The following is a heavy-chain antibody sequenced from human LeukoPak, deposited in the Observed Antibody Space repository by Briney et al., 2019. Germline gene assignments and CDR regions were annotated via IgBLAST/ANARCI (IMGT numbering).Heavy chain of an antibody. V-gene: IGHV1-46*01. CDR3: AATPGIAPVGIIGIDF. D-gene: IGHD6-13*01. CDR2: INPSGGSI. Sequence: ASVKVSCKASGYIFTSYYMYWVRQAPGQGLEWMGIINPSGGSIRYAQKFQGRVTMTEDTSTHTAYMELRSLRSEDTAVYHCAATPGIAPVGIIGIDFWGQGTLLTVSS. J-gene: IGHJ4*02. CDR1: GYIFTSYY.